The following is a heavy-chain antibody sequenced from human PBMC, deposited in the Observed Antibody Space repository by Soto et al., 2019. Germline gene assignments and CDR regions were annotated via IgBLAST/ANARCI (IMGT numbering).Heavy chain of an antibody. CDR2: IKSKTDGGTT. CDR3: TTDFSQFYYGSGSYYYYYFMDV. V-gene: IGHV3-15*01. J-gene: IGHJ6*02. Sequence: EVQLVESGGGLVKPGGSLTLSCAASGLTISFSNAWMSWVRQAPGKGLEWVGGIKSKTDGGTTDYAAPVKGRFTISRDDSKNTLYLQMNSLKTEDTAVYYCTTDFSQFYYGSGSYYYYYFMDVWGQGTTVTVSS. D-gene: IGHD3-10*01. CDR1: GLTISFSNAW.